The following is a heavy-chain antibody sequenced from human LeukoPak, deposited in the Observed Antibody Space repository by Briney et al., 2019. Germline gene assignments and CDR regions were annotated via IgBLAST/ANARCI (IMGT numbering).Heavy chain of an antibody. V-gene: IGHV1-2*02. CDR2: INPNSGGT. CDR1: GYTFTGYY. CDR3: ARASSSWYSSYNWFDP. Sequence: GASVNVSCKASGYTFTGYYMHWLRQAPGQGRGGRGWINPNSGGTNDAQKFKGRVTMTRDTSISTAYMELSRLRSDDTAVYYCARASSSWYSSYNWFDPWGQGTLVTVSS. J-gene: IGHJ5*02. D-gene: IGHD6-13*01.